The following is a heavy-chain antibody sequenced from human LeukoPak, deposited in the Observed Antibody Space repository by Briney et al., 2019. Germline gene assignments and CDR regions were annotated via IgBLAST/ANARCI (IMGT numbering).Heavy chain of an antibody. V-gene: IGHV1-2*02. CDR1: GYTFTGYY. CDR3: ARTEEYCSGGSCYPYNWFDP. J-gene: IGHJ5*02. D-gene: IGHD2-15*01. CDR2: INPNSGGT. Sequence: ASVKVSCKASGYTFTGYYMHWVRQAPGQGLEWMGWINPNSGGTNYAQKFQGRVTMTRDTSISTAYMELSRLRSDDTAVYYCARTEEYCSGGSCYPYNWFDPWGQRTLVTVSS.